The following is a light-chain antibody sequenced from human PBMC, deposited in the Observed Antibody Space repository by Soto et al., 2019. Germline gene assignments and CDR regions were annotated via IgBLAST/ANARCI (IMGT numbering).Light chain of an antibody. CDR3: QQRSNWPLT. CDR2: DAS. J-gene: IGKJ4*01. CDR1: QSVSSY. Sequence: IVLTQSPATLSLSPGERATLSCRASQSVSSYLAWYQQKPGQAPRLLIYDASNRATGIPDRFSGSGSRSEFTLTISSLEPEDFAVYYCQQRSNWPLTFGGGNKVEIK. V-gene: IGKV3-11*01.